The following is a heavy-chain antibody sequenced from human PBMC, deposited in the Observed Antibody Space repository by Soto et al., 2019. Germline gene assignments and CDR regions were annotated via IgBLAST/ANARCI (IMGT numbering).Heavy chain of an antibody. CDR2: LSGTGGTT. J-gene: IGHJ4*02. CDR1: GFAFSSYA. CDR3: AKFIVGTGGSSGWPWFLDS. Sequence: VQLLESGGNLVQPGGSLRLSCVASGFAFSSYAMTWVRQAPGKGLEWVSALSGTGGTTYSADSVRGRFTIARDNSKNTLYLQMNGLSPEDSAIYYCAKFIVGTGGSSGWPWFLDSWGQGTLVTVSS. V-gene: IGHV3-23*01. D-gene: IGHD6-25*01.